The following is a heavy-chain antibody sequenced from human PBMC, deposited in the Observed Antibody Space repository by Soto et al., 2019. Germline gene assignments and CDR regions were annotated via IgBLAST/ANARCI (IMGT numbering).Heavy chain of an antibody. V-gene: IGHV3-21*01. J-gene: IGHJ6*02. CDR1: GFTFSSYS. CDR2: ISSSSSYI. D-gene: IGHD5-12*01. Sequence: EVQLVESGGGLVKPGGSLRLSCAASGFTFSSYSMNWVRQAPGKGLEWVSSISSSSSYIYYADSVKGRFTISRDNAKNSLYLQMNSLRAEDTAVYYCAREMDIVATIDYFIEGHYYYGMDVWGQGTTVTVSS. CDR3: AREMDIVATIDYFIEGHYYYGMDV.